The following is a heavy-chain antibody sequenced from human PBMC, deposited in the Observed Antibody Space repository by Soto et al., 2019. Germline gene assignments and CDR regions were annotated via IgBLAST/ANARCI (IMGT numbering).Heavy chain of an antibody. J-gene: IGHJ4*02. CDR3: ARGRLDDFWSGYLYHLDS. Sequence: PSETLSLTCTVSGDSITSSKHYWSWIRQHPGKGLEWIGYIYLSGFTYSTPSLKSRVNMSLDTPKNQFSLKLSSVTAADTAVYYCARGRLDDFWSGYLYHLDSWGLGTLVTVSS. CDR2: IYLSGFT. V-gene: IGHV4-30-4*08. D-gene: IGHD3-3*01. CDR1: GDSITSSKHY.